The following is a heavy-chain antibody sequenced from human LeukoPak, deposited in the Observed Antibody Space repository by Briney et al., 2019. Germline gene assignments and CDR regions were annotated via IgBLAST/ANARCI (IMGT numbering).Heavy chain of an antibody. CDR2: INHSGST. J-gene: IGHJ5*02. V-gene: IGHV4-34*01. CDR1: GFTFSSYA. Sequence: GSLRLSCAASGFTFSSYAMSWIRQPPGKGLEWIGEINHSGSTNYNPSLKSRVTISVDTSKNQFSLKLSSVTAADTAVYYCARGGERITMVRGARVWFDPWGQGTLVTVSS. D-gene: IGHD3-10*01. CDR3: ARGGERITMVRGARVWFDP.